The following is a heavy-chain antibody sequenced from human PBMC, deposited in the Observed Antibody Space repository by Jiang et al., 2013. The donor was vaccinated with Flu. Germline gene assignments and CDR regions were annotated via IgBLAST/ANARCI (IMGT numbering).Heavy chain of an antibody. CDR3: ASTYYGSGSYYTRYYGMDV. CDR2: INHSGST. Sequence: INHSGSTNYNPSLKSRVTISVDTSKNQFSLKLSSVTAADTAVYYCASTYYGSGSYYTRYYGMDVWGQGTTVTVSS. J-gene: IGHJ6*02. D-gene: IGHD3-10*01. V-gene: IGHV4-34*01.